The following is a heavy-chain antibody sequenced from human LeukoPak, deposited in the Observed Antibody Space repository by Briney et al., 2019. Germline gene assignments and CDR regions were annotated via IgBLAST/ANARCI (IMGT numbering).Heavy chain of an antibody. CDR3: ARGHHYCDSSGYDAFGI. J-gene: IGHJ3*02. Sequence: GASVKVSCKASGYTFTSYDINWVRQATGQGLEWMGWMNPNSGNTGYAQKFQGRVTMTRNTSISTAYMELSSLRSEDTAVDYCARGHHYCDSSGYDAFGIWGQGTMVTVSS. V-gene: IGHV1-8*01. CDR1: GYTFTSYD. CDR2: MNPNSGNT. D-gene: IGHD3-22*01.